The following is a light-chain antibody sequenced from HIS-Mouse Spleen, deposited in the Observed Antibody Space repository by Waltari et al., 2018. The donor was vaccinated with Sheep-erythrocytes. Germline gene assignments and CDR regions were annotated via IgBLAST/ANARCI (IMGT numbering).Light chain of an antibody. J-gene: IGLJ1*01. CDR2: DVS. Sequence: QSALTQPRSVSGSPGPSVPISCTGTSSDVGGYNYVSWSQQHPGTAPKLMIYDVSKRPSGVPDRFSGSKSGNTASLTISGLQAEDEADYYCCSYAGSYNHVFATGTKVTVL. V-gene: IGLV2-11*01. CDR1: SSDVGGYNY. CDR3: CSYAGSYNHV.